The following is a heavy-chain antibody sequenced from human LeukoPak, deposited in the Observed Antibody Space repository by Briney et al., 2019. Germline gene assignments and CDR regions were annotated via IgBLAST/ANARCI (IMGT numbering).Heavy chain of an antibody. CDR1: GGSFSGYY. Sequence: PSETLSLTCAVYGGSFSGYYWSWIRQPPGKGLEWIGEINHSGSTNYNPSLKSRVTISVDTSKNQFSLKLSSVTAADTAVYYCARGQNYYDSSGYPSMDVWGQGTTVTVSS. J-gene: IGHJ6*02. V-gene: IGHV4-34*01. CDR3: ARGQNYYDSSGYPSMDV. CDR2: INHSGST. D-gene: IGHD3-22*01.